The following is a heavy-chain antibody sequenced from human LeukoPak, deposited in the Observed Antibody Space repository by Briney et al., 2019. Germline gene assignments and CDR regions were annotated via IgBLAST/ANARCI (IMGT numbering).Heavy chain of an antibody. CDR2: INPSGGST. D-gene: IGHD2-2*01. CDR3: ARDGRVVPAAAKGYYFDY. CDR1: GYTFTSYY. J-gene: IGHJ4*02. Sequence: ASVKVSCKASGYTFTSYYMHWVRQAPGQGLEWMGIINPSGGSTSYAQKFQGRVTMTRDTSTSTVYMELSSLRSEDTAVYYCARDGRVVPAAAKGYYFDYWGQGTLATVSS. V-gene: IGHV1-46*01.